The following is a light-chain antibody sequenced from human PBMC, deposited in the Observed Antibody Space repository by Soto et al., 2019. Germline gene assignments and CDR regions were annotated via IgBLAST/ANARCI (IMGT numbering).Light chain of an antibody. Sequence: EIVMTPSPATLAVSPGERATLSLSASQSVSSNLAWYQQKPGQAPRLLIYGASTRATGIPARFSGSGSGTEFTLTISSLQSEDFAVYYCQQYNNWPPITFGQGTRLEI. CDR3: QQYNNWPPIT. CDR2: GAS. CDR1: QSVSSN. J-gene: IGKJ5*01. V-gene: IGKV3-15*01.